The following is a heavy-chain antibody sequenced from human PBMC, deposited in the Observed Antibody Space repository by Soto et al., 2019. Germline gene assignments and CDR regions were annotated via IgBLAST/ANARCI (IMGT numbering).Heavy chain of an antibody. CDR3: ARVPGSGTYYDNRIANDAFDI. Sequence: PGGSLRLSCAASGFTSSDYGVHWVRQAPGKGLEWVAVIWYDGSSEYYTESVKGRFTISRDNSKNTLYLQMNSLRAEDTAVYYCARVPGSGTYYDNRIANDAFDIWGQGTMVTVSS. D-gene: IGHD3-10*01. J-gene: IGHJ3*02. V-gene: IGHV3-33*01. CDR2: IWYDGSSE. CDR1: GFTSSDYG.